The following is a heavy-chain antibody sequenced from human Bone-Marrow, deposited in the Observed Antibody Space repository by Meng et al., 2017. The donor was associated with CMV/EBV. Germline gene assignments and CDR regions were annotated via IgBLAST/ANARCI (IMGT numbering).Heavy chain of an antibody. Sequence: ASVKVSCKASGYTFTGYYIHWVRQAPGQGLEWMGWISAYNGNTNYAQKLQGRVTMTTDTSTSTAYMELRSLRSDDTAVYYCARDYPNCSSTSCYIRVYYYYGMDVWGQGTTVTVSS. D-gene: IGHD2-2*02. CDR3: ARDYPNCSSTSCYIRVYYYYGMDV. CDR1: GYTFTGYY. CDR2: ISAYNGNT. J-gene: IGHJ6*02. V-gene: IGHV1-18*04.